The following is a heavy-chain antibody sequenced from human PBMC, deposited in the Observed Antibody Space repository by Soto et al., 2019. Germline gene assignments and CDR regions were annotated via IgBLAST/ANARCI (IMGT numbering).Heavy chain of an antibody. CDR3: AKGRYCDASGGCANF. D-gene: IGHD2-15*01. CDR2: ISGGGWQT. V-gene: IGHV3-23*01. Sequence: EVRLMESGGGFLQPGGSQRLSCVASGFTFNSYAMSWVRQTPEKGLEWVSAISGGGWQTYYAESVQGRFTISRDNSKTTVYLHMNRLRAEDSGIYYCAKGRYCDASGGCANFWGRGTLVTVSS. J-gene: IGHJ2*01. CDR1: GFTFNSYA.